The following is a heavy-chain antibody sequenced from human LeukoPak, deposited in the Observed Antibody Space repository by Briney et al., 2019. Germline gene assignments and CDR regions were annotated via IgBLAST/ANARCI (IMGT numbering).Heavy chain of an antibody. J-gene: IGHJ5*02. Sequence: GASVKVSCKTPGYTFTSYDINWVRQATGQGLEWMGWMNPNSGNTGYAQKFQGRVTITRNTSISTAYMELSSLRSEDTAVYYCAREMLGYSGSYHWFDPWGQGTLVTVSS. V-gene: IGHV1-8*03. CDR3: AREMLGYSGSYHWFDP. CDR2: MNPNSGNT. CDR1: GYTFTSYD. D-gene: IGHD1-26*01.